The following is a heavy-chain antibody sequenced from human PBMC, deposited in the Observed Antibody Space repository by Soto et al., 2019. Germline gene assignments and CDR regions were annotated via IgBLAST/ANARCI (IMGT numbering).Heavy chain of an antibody. J-gene: IGHJ3*02. Sequence: GGSLRLSCAASGFTFSSYAMSWVRQGPGKGLEWVSGVSGSGGSTYCADSVKGRFTISRDNSKNTLHLQMNSLRAEDKAVYYCAKGMGNIVVVPSATTFDIWGHGTMVTVSS. CDR2: VSGSGGST. CDR3: AKGMGNIVVVPSATTFDI. CDR1: GFTFSSYA. V-gene: IGHV3-23*01. D-gene: IGHD2-2*01.